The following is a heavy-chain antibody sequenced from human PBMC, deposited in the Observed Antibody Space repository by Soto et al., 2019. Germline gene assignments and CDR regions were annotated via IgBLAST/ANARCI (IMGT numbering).Heavy chain of an antibody. CDR1: GYTFTGYY. Sequence: ASVKVSCKASGYTFTGYYMHWVRQAPGQGLEWMGWINPNSGGTNYAQKFQGWVTMTRDTSISTAYMELSRLRSDDTAVYYCARGQEYSSSSGMNSVYYFDYWGQGTLVTVSS. V-gene: IGHV1-2*04. D-gene: IGHD6-6*01. CDR3: ARGQEYSSSSGMNSVYYFDY. J-gene: IGHJ4*02. CDR2: INPNSGGT.